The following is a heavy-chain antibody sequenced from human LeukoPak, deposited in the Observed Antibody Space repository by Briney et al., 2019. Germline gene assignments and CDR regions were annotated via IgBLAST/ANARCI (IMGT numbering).Heavy chain of an antibody. CDR3: GRDRGYSYGYTDY. J-gene: IGHJ4*02. D-gene: IGHD5-18*01. CDR1: GDSISNYF. V-gene: IGHV4-4*07. Sequence: SETLSLTCTVSGDSISNYFWTWIRQPAGKGLEWIGRIHSSGSTNYNPSLNSRVTMSLDTSKNQFSVRLSSVTAADTAVYFCGRDRGYSYGYTDYWGQGTMVTVSS. CDR2: IHSSGST.